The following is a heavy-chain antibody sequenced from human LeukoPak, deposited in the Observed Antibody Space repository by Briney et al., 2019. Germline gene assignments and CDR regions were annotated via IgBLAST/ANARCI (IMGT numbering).Heavy chain of an antibody. CDR2: INPNSGGT. V-gene: IGHV1-2*06. J-gene: IGHJ5*02. CDR3: ARDLTVVNWFDP. Sequence: ASVKVSCKASGYTFTGYYMHWVRQAPGQGLEWMGRINPNSGGTNYAQKFQGRVTMTRDTSISTAYMELSRLRSDDTAVYYCARDLTVVNWFDPWGQGTLVTVSS. CDR1: GYTFTGYY. D-gene: IGHD2-15*01.